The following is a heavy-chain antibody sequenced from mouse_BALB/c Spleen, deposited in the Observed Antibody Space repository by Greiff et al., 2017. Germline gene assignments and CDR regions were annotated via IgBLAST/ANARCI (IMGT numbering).Heavy chain of an antibody. CDR1: GYTFTSYW. CDR2: IYPGNSDT. J-gene: IGHJ4*01. CDR3: TNIYYDYDGYAMDY. Sequence: EVQLQQSGTVLARPGASVKMSCKASGYTFTSYWMHWVKQRPGQGLEWIGAIYPGNSDTSYNQKFKGKAKLTAVTSTSTAYMELSSLTNEDSAVYYGTNIYYDYDGYAMDYWGQGTSVTVSS. V-gene: IGHV1-5*01. D-gene: IGHD2-4*01.